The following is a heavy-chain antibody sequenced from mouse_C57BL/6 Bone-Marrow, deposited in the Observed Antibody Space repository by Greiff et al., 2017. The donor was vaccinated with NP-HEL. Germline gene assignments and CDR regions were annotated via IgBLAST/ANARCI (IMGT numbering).Heavy chain of an antibody. CDR2: ICPGSGST. CDR3: AREGIYYYGSSSWFAY. V-gene: IGHV1-55*01. Sequence: QVQLQQPGAELVKPGASVKMSCKASGYTFTSYWITWVKQRPGQGLEWVGDICPGSGSTNYNDKFKSKATLTVDTSSSTAYMQLSSLTSEDSAVYYCAREGIYYYGSSSWFAYWGQGTGHCLC. D-gene: IGHD1-1*01. J-gene: IGHJ3*01. CDR1: GYTFTSYW.